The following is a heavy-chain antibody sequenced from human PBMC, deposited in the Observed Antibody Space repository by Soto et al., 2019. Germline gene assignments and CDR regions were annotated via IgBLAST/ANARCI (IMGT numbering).Heavy chain of an antibody. D-gene: IGHD2-2*01. CDR1: GHTLTELS. V-gene: IGHV1-24*01. CDR3: ATDRRYCSSTSCRGWFDP. J-gene: IGHJ5*02. CDR2: FDPEDGET. Sequence: ASVKVSCKVSGHTLTELSMHWVRQAPGKGLEWMGGFDPEDGETIYAQKFQGRVTMTEDTSTDTAYTELSSLRSEDTAVYYCATDRRYCSSTSCRGWFDPWGQGTLVTVSS.